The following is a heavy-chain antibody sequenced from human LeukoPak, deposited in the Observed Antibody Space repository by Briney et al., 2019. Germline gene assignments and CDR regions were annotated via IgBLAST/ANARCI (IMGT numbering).Heavy chain of an antibody. Sequence: GGSLRLSCAASGFTFSSYWMHWVRQAPGKGLVWVSGINSGGSSTNYADSVKGRLTISRDNARNTLYLQMNRLSTEDTAVYYCGTGNGHAFDMWGQGTMVTV. CDR2: INSGGSST. V-gene: IGHV3-74*01. CDR3: GTGNGHAFDM. CDR1: GFTFSSYW. J-gene: IGHJ3*02. D-gene: IGHD3-10*01.